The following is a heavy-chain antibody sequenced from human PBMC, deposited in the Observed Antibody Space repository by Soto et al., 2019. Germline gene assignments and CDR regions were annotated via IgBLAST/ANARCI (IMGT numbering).Heavy chain of an antibody. CDR1: GFTFGRYG. CDR2: IWSDGSTE. CDR3: ARGRIPSAIFDGFDP. D-gene: IGHD2-2*01. J-gene: IGHJ5*02. V-gene: IGHV3-33*01. Sequence: PGGALRRSCAASGFTFGRYGMHWVRQAPGKGLEWVAVIWSDGSTEYYADSVKGRFTISRDNSKNTMYLQMNSLRGEDTGVYYCARGRIPSAIFDGFDPWGQGTLVTVSS.